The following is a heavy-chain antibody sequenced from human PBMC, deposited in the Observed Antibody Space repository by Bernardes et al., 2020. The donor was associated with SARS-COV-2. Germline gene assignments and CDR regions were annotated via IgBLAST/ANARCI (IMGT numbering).Heavy chain of an antibody. CDR2: IYSSGSS. J-gene: IGHJ6*02. V-gene: IGHV4-39*01. CDR1: GGSISSSNYY. D-gene: IGHD2-21*02. Sequence: SEPLSLTCTVSGGSISSSNYYWGWLLQPPGKGLEWIGSIYSSGSSYYNPSLQSRVSQSTDTSKNQFSLRLSFVTAADTAVYYCAGSSCGIDCYIGGLRSWDYGMDVWGQGTTVTVSS. CDR3: AGSSCGIDCYIGGLRSWDYGMDV.